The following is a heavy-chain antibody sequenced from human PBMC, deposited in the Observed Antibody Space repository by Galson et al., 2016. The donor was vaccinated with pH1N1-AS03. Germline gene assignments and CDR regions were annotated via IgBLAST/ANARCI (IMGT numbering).Heavy chain of an antibody. V-gene: IGHV2-5*01. CDR3: AHSTAGY. CDR1: GFSLSTSEVG. D-gene: IGHD2-21*02. J-gene: IGHJ4*02. Sequence: PALVKPTQTLTLTCTFSGFSLSTSEVGVGWIRQPPGKALEWLALISWNDNKLYRPSLKSSLTITKDTSKNQVVLTMTNMDPEDTATYYCAHSTAGYWGQGILVTVSS. CDR2: ISWNDNK.